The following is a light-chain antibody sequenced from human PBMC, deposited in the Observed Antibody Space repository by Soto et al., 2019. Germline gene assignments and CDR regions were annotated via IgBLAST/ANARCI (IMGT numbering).Light chain of an antibody. CDR1: SSDVGGYNY. Sequence: QSVLTQPASVSGSPGQSITISCTGTSSDVGGYNYVSWYQQHPGKAPKLMIYDVSNRPSGVFNRFSGSKSGNTASLTISGLQAGDEADYYCSSYTSSSTYVFGTGTKVTVL. V-gene: IGLV2-14*01. J-gene: IGLJ1*01. CDR3: SSYTSSSTYV. CDR2: DVS.